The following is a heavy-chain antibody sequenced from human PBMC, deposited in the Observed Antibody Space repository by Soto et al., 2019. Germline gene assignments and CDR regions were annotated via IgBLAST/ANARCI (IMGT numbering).Heavy chain of an antibody. V-gene: IGHV4-31*03. CDR2: IYYSGST. J-gene: IGHJ3*02. D-gene: IGHD6-25*01. CDR1: GGSISSGGYY. CDR3: ARVIAAGPDAFDI. Sequence: SETLSLTCTVSGGSISSGGYYWSWIRQHPGKGLEWIGYIYYSGSTYYNPSLKSRVTISVDTSKNQFSLKLSPVTAADTAVYYCARVIAAGPDAFDIWGQGTTVTVSS.